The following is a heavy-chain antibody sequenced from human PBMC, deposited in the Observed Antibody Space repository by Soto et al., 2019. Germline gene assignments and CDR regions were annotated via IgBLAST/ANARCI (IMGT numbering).Heavy chain of an antibody. CDR1: GASISSGDYY. CDR2: IYYSGST. V-gene: IGHV4-31*03. J-gene: IGHJ4*02. D-gene: IGHD5-18*01. CDR3: ARSGYSYGPNPLLY. Sequence: TLSLTCTVSGASISSGDYYWSCIRQHPGKGLEWIGYIYYSGSTYYNPSLKSRVTISVDTSKNQFSLKLSSVTAADTAVYYCARSGYSYGPNPLLYWGQGTLVTVSS.